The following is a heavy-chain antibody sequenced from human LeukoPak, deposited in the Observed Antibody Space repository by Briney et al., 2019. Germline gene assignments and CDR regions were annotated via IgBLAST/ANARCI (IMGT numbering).Heavy chain of an antibody. Sequence: PGGSLRLSCAASGFTFSNYAMHWVRQAPGKGLEYVSAISSNGGSTYYANSAKGRFTISRDNSKNTLYLQMGSLRAEDMAVYYCARDRIKSGSYYFDYWGQGTLVTVSS. CDR1: GFTFSNYA. V-gene: IGHV3-64*01. J-gene: IGHJ4*02. CDR3: ARDRIKSGSYYFDY. D-gene: IGHD1-26*01. CDR2: ISSNGGST.